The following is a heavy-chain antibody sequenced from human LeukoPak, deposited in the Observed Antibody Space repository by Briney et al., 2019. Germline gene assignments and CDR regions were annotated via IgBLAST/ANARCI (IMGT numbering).Heavy chain of an antibody. D-gene: IGHD4-11*01. Sequence: GSSVKVSCKASGGTFISHAISWVRQAPGKGLEWMGVINPIFHTPTYAKKFQGRLTITKDESMSTASMDLSSLISDDTAVYYCARGRTTGEFDYWGQGTLVTVSS. J-gene: IGHJ4*02. CDR2: INPIFHTP. CDR1: GGTFISHA. V-gene: IGHV1-69*05. CDR3: ARGRTTGEFDY.